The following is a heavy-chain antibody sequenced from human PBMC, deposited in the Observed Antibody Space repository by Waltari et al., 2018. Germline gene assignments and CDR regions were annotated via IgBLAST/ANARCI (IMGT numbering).Heavy chain of an antibody. V-gene: IGHV4-4*02. CDR3: ARWSVVVITTSSWFDP. Sequence: QVQLQESGPGLVKPSGTLSLTCAVSGGSISSSNWWSWVRQPPGKGLEWIGEIYHSGSTNYNPSLRSRVTISVDTSKNQFSLKLSSVTAADTAVYYCARWSVVVITTSSWFDPWGQGTLVTVSS. J-gene: IGHJ5*02. CDR2: IYHSGST. CDR1: GGSISSSNW. D-gene: IGHD3-22*01.